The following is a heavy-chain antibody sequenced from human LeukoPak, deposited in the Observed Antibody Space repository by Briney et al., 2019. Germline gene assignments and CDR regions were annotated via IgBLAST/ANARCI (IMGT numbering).Heavy chain of an antibody. J-gene: IGHJ4*02. V-gene: IGHV3-23*01. CDR3: AKIARGGLAGLFDY. CDR2: ISGSGGST. CDR1: GFTFSYYA. Sequence: PGGSLRLSRAASGFTFSYYAMSWVRQAPGKGLEWVSAISGSGGSTYYADSVKGRFTISRDNSKNTLFLQMNSLRAEDTALYYCAKIARGGLAGLFDYWGQGTLVTVSS. D-gene: IGHD6-19*01.